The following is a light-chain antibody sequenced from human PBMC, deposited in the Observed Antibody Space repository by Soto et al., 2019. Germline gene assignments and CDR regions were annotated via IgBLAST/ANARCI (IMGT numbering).Light chain of an antibody. Sequence: EMVMTQSPATLSVSPGERATLSCRASQSVSSNLAWYQQKPGQAPRLLIYGASNRATGVPARFSGSGSGTQFTLTISSLQSEDFAVYYCQQYNNWPPWTFGQGPKV. V-gene: IGKV3-15*01. CDR2: GAS. J-gene: IGKJ1*01. CDR1: QSVSSN. CDR3: QQYNNWPPWT.